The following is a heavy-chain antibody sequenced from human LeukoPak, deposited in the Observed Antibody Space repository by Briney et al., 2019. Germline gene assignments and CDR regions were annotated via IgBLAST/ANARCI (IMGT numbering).Heavy chain of an antibody. J-gene: IGHJ6*02. CDR3: AAELGSYYYYGMDV. V-gene: IGHV1-58*02. CDR1: GFTFTSSA. Sequence: ASVKVSCKASGFTFTSSAMQWVRQARGQRLEWIGWIVVGSGNTNYAQKFQERVTITREMSTSTAYMELSSLRSEDTAVYYCAAELGSYYYYGMDVWGQGTTVTVSS. CDR2: IVVGSGNT. D-gene: IGHD2-15*01.